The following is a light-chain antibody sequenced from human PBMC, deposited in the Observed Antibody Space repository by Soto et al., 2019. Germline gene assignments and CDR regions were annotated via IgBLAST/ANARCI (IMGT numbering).Light chain of an antibody. CDR1: QSVRSD. Sequence: EIVLTQSPATRSLSPGERATLSCRASQSVRSDLAWYQQKPGQAPLLLISGASSRATGIPDRFSGSGSATDFTLTISRLEPEDFALYYCQHYGRSPITFGQGTRLEIK. CDR3: QHYGRSPIT. J-gene: IGKJ5*01. CDR2: GAS. V-gene: IGKV3-20*01.